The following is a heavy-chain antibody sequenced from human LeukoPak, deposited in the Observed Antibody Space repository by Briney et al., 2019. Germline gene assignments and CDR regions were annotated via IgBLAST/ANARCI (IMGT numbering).Heavy chain of an antibody. CDR3: ARAQHGGITGNSSLDY. Sequence: GASVKVSCKASGYTFTGYYMHWVRQAPGQGLEWMGWINPNSGGTNYAQKFQGRVTMTRDTSISTAYMELSRLRSDDTAVYYCARAQHGGITGNSSLDYWGQGTLVTVSS. CDR2: INPNSGGT. D-gene: IGHD1-20*01. V-gene: IGHV1-2*02. CDR1: GYTFTGYY. J-gene: IGHJ4*02.